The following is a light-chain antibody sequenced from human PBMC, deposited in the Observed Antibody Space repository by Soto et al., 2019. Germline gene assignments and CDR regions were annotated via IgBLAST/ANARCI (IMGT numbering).Light chain of an antibody. J-gene: IGKJ5*01. CDR2: DAS. CDR1: QSVSSY. V-gene: IGKV3-11*01. Sequence: EIVLTQSPATLSLSPGERATLSCRASQSVSSYLAWYQQKPGQAPRLLIYDASNRATGIPARYSGSESGTDFTLTISSLEPEDFAVYYCQQRSNWPAITCGQGTRLEIK. CDR3: QQRSNWPAIT.